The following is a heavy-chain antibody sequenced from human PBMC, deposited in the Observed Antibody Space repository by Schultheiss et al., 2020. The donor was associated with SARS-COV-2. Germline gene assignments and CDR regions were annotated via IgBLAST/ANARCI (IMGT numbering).Heavy chain of an antibody. V-gene: IGHV3-21*04. CDR3: ARGLDYDSSGCFLG. Sequence: GGSLRLSCAASGFTFSSYSMNWVRQAPGKGLEWVSSISSSGSTIYYADSVKGRFTISRDNAKNSLYLQMNSLRAEDTAVYYCARGLDYDSSGCFLGWGQGTTVTVSS. D-gene: IGHD3-22*01. CDR1: GFTFSSYS. J-gene: IGHJ6*02. CDR2: ISSSGSTI.